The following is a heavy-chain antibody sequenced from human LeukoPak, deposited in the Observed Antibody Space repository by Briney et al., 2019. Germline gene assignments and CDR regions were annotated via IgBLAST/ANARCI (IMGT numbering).Heavy chain of an antibody. D-gene: IGHD3-10*01. CDR2: INWNGGST. J-gene: IGHJ4*02. CDR1: GFTFDDYG. V-gene: IGHV3-20*04. CDR3: AREDHYYGSGSYFPIDY. Sequence: GGSLRLSCAASGFTFDDYGMSWVRQAPGKGLEWVSGINWNGGSTGYADSVKGRFTISRDNAKNSLYLQMNSLRAEDTALYYCAREDHYYGSGSYFPIDYWGQGTLVTVSS.